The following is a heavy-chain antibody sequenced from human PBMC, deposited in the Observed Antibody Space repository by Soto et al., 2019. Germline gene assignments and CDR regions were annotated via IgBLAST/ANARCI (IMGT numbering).Heavy chain of an antibody. J-gene: IGHJ4*02. Sequence: QVQLVESGGGVVQPGRSLRRSCAASGFSFSISPMHWVRQAPGKGPEWVALISYDGTNKFYADSVKGRFTISRDNSKSTLYLQVDSLRPEDAAVYYCARDPKTSGGQHWAFNYFDSWGQGILVTASS. D-gene: IGHD7-27*01. CDR3: ARDPKTSGGQHWAFNYFDS. CDR1: GFSFSISP. CDR2: ISYDGTNK. V-gene: IGHV3-30-3*01.